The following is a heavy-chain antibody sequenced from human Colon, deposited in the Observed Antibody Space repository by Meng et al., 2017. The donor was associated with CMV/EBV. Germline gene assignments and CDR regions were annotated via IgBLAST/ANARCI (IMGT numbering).Heavy chain of an antibody. CDR3: VRGSSQDY. D-gene: IGHD6-6*01. CDR1: GYNFPIYW. J-gene: IGHJ4*02. CDR2: IYPADSAT. Sequence: GSLKISCEGSGYNFPIYWIGWVRQMPGKGLEWMGTIYPADSATRYNPSFQGHVTISADTSISTAYLQWTSLKTSDAAIYFCVRGSSQDYWGQGTLVTVSS. V-gene: IGHV5-51*01.